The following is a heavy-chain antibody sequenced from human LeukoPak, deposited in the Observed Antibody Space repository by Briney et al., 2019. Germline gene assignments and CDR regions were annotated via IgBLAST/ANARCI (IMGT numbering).Heavy chain of an antibody. D-gene: IGHD3-10*01. CDR1: GYTFTDYY. CDR2: INPNSGDT. Sequence: ASVKVSCKASGYTFTDYYINWVRQAPGQALEGMGWINPNSGDTNYAQKFQARITMTRDTSISTAYIELNLLRSDDTAVYYCARGDYYGSPKVVAAWGQGTLVTVSS. CDR3: ARGDYYGSPKVVAA. V-gene: IGHV1-2*02. J-gene: IGHJ5*02.